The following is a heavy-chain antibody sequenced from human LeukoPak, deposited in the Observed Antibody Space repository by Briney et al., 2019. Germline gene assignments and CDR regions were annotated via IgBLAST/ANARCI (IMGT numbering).Heavy chain of an antibody. Sequence: SETLSLTCTVSGYSISSGYYWGWIRQPPGKGLEWIGSIYHSGSTYYNPSLKSRVTISVDTSKNQFSLKLSSVTAADTAVYYCARDRPTTYYDSSDGEVDIWGQGTMVTVSS. J-gene: IGHJ3*02. V-gene: IGHV4-38-2*02. CDR3: ARDRPTTYYDSSDGEVDI. D-gene: IGHD3-22*01. CDR2: IYHSGST. CDR1: GYSISSGYY.